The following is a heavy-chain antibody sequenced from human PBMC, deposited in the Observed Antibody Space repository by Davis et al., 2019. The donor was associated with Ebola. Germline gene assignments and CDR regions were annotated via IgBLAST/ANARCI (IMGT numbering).Heavy chain of an antibody. V-gene: IGHV3-30-3*01. J-gene: IGHJ6*02. CDR2: ISYDGSNK. D-gene: IGHD6-13*01. CDR1: GFTFSSYA. CDR3: ARQVTPQQLVLGYYYGMDV. Sequence: PGGSLRLSCAASGFTFSSYAMHWVRQAPGKGLEWVAVISYDGSNKYYADSVKGRFTISRDNSKNTLYLQMNSLRAEDTAVYYCARQVTPQQLVLGYYYGMDVWGQGTTVTVSS.